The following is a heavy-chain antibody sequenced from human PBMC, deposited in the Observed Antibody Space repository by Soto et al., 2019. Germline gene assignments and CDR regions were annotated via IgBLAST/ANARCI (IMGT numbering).Heavy chain of an antibody. D-gene: IGHD3-16*02. Sequence: QVQLVESGGGLVKPGGSLRLSCAASGFTFSDYYMSWIRQAPGKGLEWVSYISSSSSYTNYADSVKGRFTISRDNAKNSLYLQMNSLRAEDTAVYYCASIMITFGGVIDDDAFDIWGQGTMVTVSS. V-gene: IGHV3-11*06. J-gene: IGHJ3*02. CDR1: GFTFSDYY. CDR2: ISSSSSYT. CDR3: ASIMITFGGVIDDDAFDI.